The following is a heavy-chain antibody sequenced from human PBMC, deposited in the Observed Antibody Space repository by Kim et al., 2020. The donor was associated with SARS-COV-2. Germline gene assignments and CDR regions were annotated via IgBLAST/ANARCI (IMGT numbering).Heavy chain of an antibody. CDR1: GFTLSTYA. V-gene: IGHV3-23*01. CDR3: AKVFGRWYFDY. D-gene: IGHD3-16*01. Sequence: GGSLRLSCAASGFTLSTYAMNWVRQAPGKGLEWVSSIDGSGGNTYYADSVKGRFTISRDNSKNTLFLQMDSLRAEDTAVYYCAKVFGRWYFDYWGQGTLV. J-gene: IGHJ4*02. CDR2: IDGSGGNT.